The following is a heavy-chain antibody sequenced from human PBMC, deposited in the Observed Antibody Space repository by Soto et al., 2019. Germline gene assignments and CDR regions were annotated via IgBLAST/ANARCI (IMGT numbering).Heavy chain of an antibody. CDR2: ISSSSRTI. CDR3: ARHPERIAQIGWFDP. J-gene: IGHJ5*02. V-gene: IGHV3-48*01. Sequence: EVQLVESGGGLVQPGGSLRLSCAASGFTFSSYSMNWVRQAPGKGLEWVSYISSSSRTIYYADSVKARFTISRDNAKNSLYLQMNSLRAEDTAVYYCARHPERIAQIGWFDPWGQGTLVTVSS. CDR1: GFTFSSYS. D-gene: IGHD6-13*01.